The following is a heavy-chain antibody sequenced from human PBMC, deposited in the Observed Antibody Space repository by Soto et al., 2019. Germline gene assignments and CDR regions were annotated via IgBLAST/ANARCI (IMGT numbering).Heavy chain of an antibody. CDR3: AITLRGYSGYDWGF. CDR1: GYTFTSYG. Sequence: ASVKVSCKASGYTFTSYGISWVRQAPGQGLEWMGWISAYNGNTNYAQKLQGRVTMTTDTSTSTAYMELRSLRSDDTAVYYCAITLRGYSGYDWGFWGQGTLVTVSS. J-gene: IGHJ4*02. V-gene: IGHV1-18*01. D-gene: IGHD5-12*01. CDR2: ISAYNGNT.